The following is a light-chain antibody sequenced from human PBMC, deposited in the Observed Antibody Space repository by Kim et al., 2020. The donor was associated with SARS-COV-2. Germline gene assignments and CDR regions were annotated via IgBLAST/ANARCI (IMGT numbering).Light chain of an antibody. CDR2: QDK. CDR3: QAWDTTVV. J-gene: IGLJ2*01. V-gene: IGLV3-1*01. CDR1: QLGDKY. Sequence: SVSPGQTASITCSGDQLGDKYGCWYQQKPGQSPVLVIYQDKNRPSGIPERFSGSNSGNTATLTISGTQAMDEADYSCQAWDTTVVFGGGTQLTVL.